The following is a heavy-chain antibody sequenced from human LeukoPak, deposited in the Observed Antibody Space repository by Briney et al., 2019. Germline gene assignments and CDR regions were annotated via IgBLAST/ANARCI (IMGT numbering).Heavy chain of an antibody. D-gene: IGHD3-10*01. CDR3: ARDGGDDAFDI. CDR2: ITSDGSST. CDR1: GFTFSSYW. Sequence: GGSLRLSCAASGFTFSSYWMHWVRQAPGKGLVWVSRITSDGSSTSYADSVKGRFTISRDNAKNTLCLQMNSLRAEDTAVYYCARDGGDDAFDIWGQGTMVTVSS. J-gene: IGHJ3*02. V-gene: IGHV3-74*01.